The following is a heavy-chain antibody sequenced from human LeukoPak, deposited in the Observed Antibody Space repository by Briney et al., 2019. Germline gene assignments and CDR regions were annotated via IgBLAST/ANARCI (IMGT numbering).Heavy chain of an antibody. D-gene: IGHD6-25*01. CDR2: IYYSGST. CDR1: GGSISRYY. CDR3: ARGRSGGFDYYYYMDV. Sequence: PSETLSLTCTVSGGSISRYYWSWIRQPPGKGLEWIGYIYYSGSTNYNPSLKSRVTISVDTSKNQFALKLSSVTAADTAVYYCARGRSGGFDYYYYMDVWGKGTTVTVSS. V-gene: IGHV4-59*01. J-gene: IGHJ6*03.